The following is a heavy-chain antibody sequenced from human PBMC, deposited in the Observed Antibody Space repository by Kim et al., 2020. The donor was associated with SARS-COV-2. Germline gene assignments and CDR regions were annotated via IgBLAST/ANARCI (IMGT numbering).Heavy chain of an antibody. CDR2: ISGTGDSA. CDR1: GFTFSSYA. CDR3: AKWQHSSAWSVFDY. V-gene: IGHV3-23*01. Sequence: GGSLRLSCAASGFTFSSYAMTWVRQAPGKGLEWVSGISGTGDSAYYADSVKGRFTISRDNSKSTLYLQMNTLRADDTALYYCAKWQHSSAWSVFDYWGQGILVSVSS. J-gene: IGHJ4*02. D-gene: IGHD6-19*01.